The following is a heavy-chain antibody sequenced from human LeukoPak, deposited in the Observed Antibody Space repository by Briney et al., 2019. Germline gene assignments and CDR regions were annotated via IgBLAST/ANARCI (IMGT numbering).Heavy chain of an antibody. CDR1: GVSFDDYY. J-gene: IGHJ4*02. V-gene: IGHV4-34*01. Sequence: PSETLSLTCGVSGVSFDDYYWSWVRQTPGKGLEWLGEINHSGYTNDSPSLKSRVTLSIDTSRKQFPLNLRSVTVAYAGIYYCTRMTTGHDYWGQGTLVTVSS. D-gene: IGHD4-17*01. CDR2: INHSGYT. CDR3: TRMTTGHDY.